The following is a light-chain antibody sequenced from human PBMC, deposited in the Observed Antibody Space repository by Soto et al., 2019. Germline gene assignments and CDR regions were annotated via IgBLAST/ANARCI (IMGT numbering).Light chain of an antibody. CDR1: SSDVGGYNY. CDR3: SSYAGSNSYV. CDR2: EVS. Sequence: QSALTQPPSASGSPGQSVTISCTGTSSDVGGYNYVSWYQQHPGKAPKLMIYEVSERPSGVPDRFSGSKSGNTASLTVSGLQAEDEADYYCSSYAGSNSYVFGTGTQLTV. V-gene: IGLV2-8*01. J-gene: IGLJ1*01.